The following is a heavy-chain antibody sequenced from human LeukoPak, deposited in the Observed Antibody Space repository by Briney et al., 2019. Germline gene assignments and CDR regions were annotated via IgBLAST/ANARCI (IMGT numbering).Heavy chain of an antibody. D-gene: IGHD4-17*01. V-gene: IGHV1-46*01. CDR3: AREGRGYGDSSIHAFDT. Sequence: ASVKVSCKASGYTFTSYYMHWVRQAPGQGLEWMGIINPSGGSTSYAQKFQGRVTMTRDTSTSTVYMELSSLRSEDTAVYYCAREGRGYGDSSIHAFDTWGQGTMVTVSS. J-gene: IGHJ3*02. CDR2: INPSGGST. CDR1: GYTFTSYY.